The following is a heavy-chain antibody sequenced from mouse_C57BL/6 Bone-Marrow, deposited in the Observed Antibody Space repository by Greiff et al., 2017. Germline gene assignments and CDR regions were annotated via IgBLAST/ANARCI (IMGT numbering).Heavy chain of an antibody. CDR3: ARCATVVAMDWYFDV. CDR2: IYPGGGYT. CDR1: GYTFTNYW. Sequence: VQLQQSGAELVRPGTSVKMSCKASGYTFTNYWIGWAKQRPGHGLEWIGDIYPGGGYTNYNEKFKGKATLTADNSSSTAYMQFSSLTSEDSAIYYCARCATVVAMDWYFDVWGTGTTVTVSS. J-gene: IGHJ1*03. V-gene: IGHV1-63*01. D-gene: IGHD1-1*01.